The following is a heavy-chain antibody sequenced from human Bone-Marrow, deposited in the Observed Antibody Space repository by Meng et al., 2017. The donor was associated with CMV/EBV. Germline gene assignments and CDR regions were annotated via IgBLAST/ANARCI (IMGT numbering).Heavy chain of an antibody. Sequence: ASVKVSCKASGYTFTSYGISWVRQAPGQGLEWMGWISAYSGNTNYAQKLQGGVTMTTDTSTSTAYMELRSLRSDDTAVYYCARVDNVVVPAALGEYYYYGMDVWGQGTTVTGSS. CDR2: ISAYSGNT. J-gene: IGHJ6*02. D-gene: IGHD2-2*01. V-gene: IGHV1-18*01. CDR1: GYTFTSYG. CDR3: ARVDNVVVPAALGEYYYYGMDV.